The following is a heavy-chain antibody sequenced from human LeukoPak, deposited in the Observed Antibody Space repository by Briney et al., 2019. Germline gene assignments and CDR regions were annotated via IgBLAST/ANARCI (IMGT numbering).Heavy chain of an antibody. CDR3: ARPDTYYYDSSGYYY. CDR1: GGTFSSYA. V-gene: IGHV1-69*13. D-gene: IGHD3-22*01. CDR2: IIPIFGTA. Sequence: SVKVSCKASGGTFSSYAISWVRQAPGQGLEWMGGIIPIFGTANYAQKFQGRVTITADESTSTAYMELSSLRSEDTAVYYCARPDTYYYDSSGYYYWGQGTLVTVSP. J-gene: IGHJ4*02.